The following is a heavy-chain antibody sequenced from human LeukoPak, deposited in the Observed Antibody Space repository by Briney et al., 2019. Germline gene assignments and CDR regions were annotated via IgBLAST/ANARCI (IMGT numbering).Heavy chain of an antibody. CDR1: GYTFTGYY. CDR2: INPNSGGT. D-gene: IGHD3-22*01. J-gene: IGHJ3*02. Sequence: ASVKVSCKASGYTFTGYYMHWVRQAPGQGLEWMGWINPNSGGTNYAQKFQARVTLTRDTSISTAYMELSRLRSDDTAVYYCARDPYGRNYYDSSGYYSWGAFDIWGQGTMVTVSS. V-gene: IGHV1-2*02. CDR3: ARDPYGRNYYDSSGYYSWGAFDI.